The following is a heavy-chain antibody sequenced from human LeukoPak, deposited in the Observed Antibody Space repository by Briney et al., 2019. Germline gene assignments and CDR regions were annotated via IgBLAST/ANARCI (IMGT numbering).Heavy chain of an antibody. CDR2: IYYSGST. J-gene: IGHJ6*03. V-gene: IGHV4-39*01. Sequence: SETLSLTCTVSGGSINSSSYYWGWIRQPPGKGLECIGSIYYSGSTYYNPSLKSRVTISVDTSKNQFSLKLNSVTAADTAVYYCARRSSYYYYMDVWGKGTTVTVSS. CDR3: ARRSSYYYYMDV. CDR1: GGSINSSSYY.